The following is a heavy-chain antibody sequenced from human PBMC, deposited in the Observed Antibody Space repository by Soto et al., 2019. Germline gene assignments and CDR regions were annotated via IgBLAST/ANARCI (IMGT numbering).Heavy chain of an antibody. D-gene: IGHD3-22*01. Sequence: QVQLVQSGAEVKKPGASVKVSCKASGYTFTSYGISWVRQAPGQGLEWMGWISAYNGNTNYAQKLQGRVTMTTDTSTSTAYMELRRLRSDDTAVYYCAMNFVGGSYFGPPPPSPGYCFDPWGQGTLVTVSS. J-gene: IGHJ5*02. V-gene: IGHV1-18*01. CDR2: ISAYNGNT. CDR1: GYTFTSYG. CDR3: AMNFVGGSYFGPPPPSPGYCFDP.